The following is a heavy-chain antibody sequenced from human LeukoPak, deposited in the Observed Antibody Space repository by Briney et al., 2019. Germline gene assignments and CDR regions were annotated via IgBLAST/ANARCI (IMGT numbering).Heavy chain of an antibody. Sequence: GGSLRLSCAASGFTFSSYAMSWVRQAPGKGLEWVSAISGSGGSTYYADSVKGRFTISRDNSKNTLYLQMNSLRAEDTAVYYCMATMLRMGGNYWGQGTLVTVSS. CDR1: GFTFSSYA. D-gene: IGHD5-24*01. V-gene: IGHV3-23*01. J-gene: IGHJ4*02. CDR2: ISGSGGST. CDR3: MATMLRMGGNY.